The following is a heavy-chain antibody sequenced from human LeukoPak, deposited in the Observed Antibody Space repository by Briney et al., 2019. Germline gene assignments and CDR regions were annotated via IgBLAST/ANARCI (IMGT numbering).Heavy chain of an antibody. Sequence: GGSLRLSCAASGFTFSSYGMHWVRQAPGKGLEWVAVISYDGSNKYYADSVKGRFTISRDNSKNTLYLQMNSLRAEDTAVYYCAKDGVTRDWYTDFDYWGQGTLVTVSS. CDR1: GFTFSSYG. CDR2: ISYDGSNK. J-gene: IGHJ4*02. CDR3: AKDGVTRDWYTDFDY. V-gene: IGHV3-30*18. D-gene: IGHD6-19*01.